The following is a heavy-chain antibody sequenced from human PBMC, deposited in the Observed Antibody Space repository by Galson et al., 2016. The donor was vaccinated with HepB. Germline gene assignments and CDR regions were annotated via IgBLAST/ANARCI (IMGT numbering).Heavy chain of an antibody. V-gene: IGHV4-4*02. CDR3: ARQYWGGPSDY. D-gene: IGHD2/OR15-2a*01. J-gene: IGHJ4*02. Sequence: SETLSLTCTVSGDSISNSNWWSWVRQPPGKGLDWIGQIFHSGRVNYTPSLASRVTISIDTSNNHFSLRLTSVTAADTALYYCARQYWGGPSDYWGQGTLVSVSS. CDR2: IFHSGRV. CDR1: GDSISNSNW.